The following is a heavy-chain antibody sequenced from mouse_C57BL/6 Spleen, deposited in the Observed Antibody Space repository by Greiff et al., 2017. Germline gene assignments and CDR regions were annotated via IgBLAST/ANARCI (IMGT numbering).Heavy chain of an antibody. Sequence: VQLQQSGPELVKPGASVKISCKASGYTFTDYYMNWVKQSHGKSLEWIGDFNPNNGGTSSNQKFKGKATLTVDKSSSTAYMELRRPTAEDSAVYYCATTDDGYSTWLAYWGQGTLVTVSA. CDR1: GYTFTDYY. CDR3: ATTDDGYSTWLAY. V-gene: IGHV1-26*01. J-gene: IGHJ3*01. CDR2: FNPNNGGT. D-gene: IGHD2-3*01.